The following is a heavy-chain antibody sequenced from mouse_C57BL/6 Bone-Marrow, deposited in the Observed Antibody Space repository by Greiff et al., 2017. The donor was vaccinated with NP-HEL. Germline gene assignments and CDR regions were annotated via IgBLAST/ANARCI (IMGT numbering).Heavy chain of an antibody. CDR2: IYPGNGDT. D-gene: IGHD1-1*01. Sequence: QVQLQQSGAELVRPGASVKMSCKASGYTFTSYNMHWVKQTPRQGLEWIGAIYPGNGDTSYNQKFKGKATLTVDKSSSTAYMQLSSLTSEDSAVYFCASSLLYYGRRAMDYWGQGTSVTVSS. CDR3: ASSLLYYGRRAMDY. J-gene: IGHJ4*01. CDR1: GYTFTSYN. V-gene: IGHV1-12*01.